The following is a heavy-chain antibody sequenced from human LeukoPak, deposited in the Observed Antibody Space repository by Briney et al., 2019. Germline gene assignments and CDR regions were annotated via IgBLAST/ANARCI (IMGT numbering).Heavy chain of an antibody. CDR2: ISYDGSNK. V-gene: IGHV3-30*03. CDR3: ASGGTAMAQAYYYYYYGMDV. J-gene: IGHJ6*02. D-gene: IGHD5-18*01. Sequence: GGSLRLSCAASGFTFSSYGMHWVRQAPGKGLEWVAVISYDGSNKYYADSVKGRFTISRDNSKNTLYLQMNSLRAEDTAVYYCASGGTAMAQAYYYYYYGMDVWGQGTTVTVSS. CDR1: GFTFSSYG.